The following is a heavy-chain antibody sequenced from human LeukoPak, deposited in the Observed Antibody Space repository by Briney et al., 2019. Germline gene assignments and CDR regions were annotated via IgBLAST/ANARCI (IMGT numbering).Heavy chain of an antibody. J-gene: IGHJ6*04. Sequence: SQTLSLTCAVSGDSFSSNSAAWNWIRQSPSRGLEWLGRTYYRSKWYNDYAVSVKSRITINPDTSKNQFSLQLNSVTPEDTAVYYCARDYIVVVPAATTRRAYYYYGMDVWGKGTTVTVSS. D-gene: IGHD2-2*01. CDR2: TYYRSKWYN. CDR3: ARDYIVVVPAATTRRAYYYYGMDV. V-gene: IGHV6-1*01. CDR1: GDSFSSNSAA.